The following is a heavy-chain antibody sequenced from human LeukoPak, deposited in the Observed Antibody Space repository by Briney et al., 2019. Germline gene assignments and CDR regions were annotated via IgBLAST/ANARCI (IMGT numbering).Heavy chain of an antibody. D-gene: IGHD5-18*01. CDR1: GFTFSSYG. J-gene: IGHJ4*02. Sequence: GGSLRLSCAVSGFTFSSYGMSWVRQAPGKGLEWVSAISNSGGSTYYADSVKGRFTISRDNSKNTLYLQINSLRAEDTAVYYCAKDHDTAMGGEEFDYWGQGTLVTVSS. CDR2: ISNSGGST. CDR3: AKDHDTAMGGEEFDY. V-gene: IGHV3-23*01.